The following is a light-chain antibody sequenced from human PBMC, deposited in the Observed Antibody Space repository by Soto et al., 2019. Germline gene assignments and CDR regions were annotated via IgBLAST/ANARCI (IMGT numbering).Light chain of an antibody. V-gene: IGKV3-20*01. Sequence: SWGASQSVSSSYLAWYKQKPGQAPRLLIYGASSRATGIPDWISGSWSGTFFLLPISRQEPDESSRYSCQQDGRPRTFGHGTKVDIK. CDR2: GAS. J-gene: IGKJ1*01. CDR1: QSVSSSY. CDR3: QQDGRPRT.